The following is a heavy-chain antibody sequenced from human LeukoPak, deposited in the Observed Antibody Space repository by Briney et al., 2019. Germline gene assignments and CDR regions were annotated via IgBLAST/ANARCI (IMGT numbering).Heavy chain of an antibody. CDR3: ARSPFGYSSVSVGYYFDC. CDR2: ISPSGDKT. Sequence: ASVKVSCKASGYTFTNHYMHWVRQAPGQGLEWLGLISPSGDKTWNAQKFQGRVTMTRDMSTSTDYLELSSLRSEDTAVYYCARSPFGYSSVSVGYYFDCWGQGTLVTVSS. D-gene: IGHD6-19*01. V-gene: IGHV1-46*01. J-gene: IGHJ4*02. CDR1: GYTFTNHY.